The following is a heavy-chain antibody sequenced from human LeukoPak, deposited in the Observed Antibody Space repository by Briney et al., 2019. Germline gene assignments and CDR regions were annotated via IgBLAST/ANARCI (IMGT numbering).Heavy chain of an antibody. J-gene: IGHJ4*02. CDR2: ISSSSSYI. V-gene: IGHV3-21*01. Sequence: GGSLRLSCAASGFTFSSYSMNWVRQAPGKGLEWVSSISSSSSYIYYADSVKGRFTIPKDNAKNSLYLQMNSLRAEDTAFYYCARDSLYFFDYWGQGTLVTVSS. CDR3: ARDSLYFFDY. CDR1: GFTFSSYS.